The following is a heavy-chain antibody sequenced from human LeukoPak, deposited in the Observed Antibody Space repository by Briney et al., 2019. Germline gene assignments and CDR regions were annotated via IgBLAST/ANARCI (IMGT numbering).Heavy chain of an antibody. J-gene: IGHJ5*02. Sequence: ASAKVSCKASGYTFTGYYMHWVRQAPGQGLEWMGWINPNSGGTNYAQKFQGRVTMTRDTSISTAYMELSRLRSDDTAVYYCARDGAIIAAARNWFDPWGQGTLVTVSS. V-gene: IGHV1-2*02. D-gene: IGHD6-13*01. CDR1: GYTFTGYY. CDR3: ARDGAIIAAARNWFDP. CDR2: INPNSGGT.